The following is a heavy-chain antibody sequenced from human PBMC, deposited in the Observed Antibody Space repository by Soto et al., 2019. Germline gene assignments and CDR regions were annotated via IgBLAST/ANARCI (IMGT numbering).Heavy chain of an antibody. CDR2: IYYSGST. CDR3: ARLPNYDFWSGRGYVYFYYMDV. Sequence: SETLSLTCTVSGGSISSSTYYWGWIRQPPGSGLEWIGTIYYSGSTYYNPSLKSRVTISVDTSKNQFSLKLSSVTAADTAVYYCARLPNYDFWSGRGYVYFYYMDVWGKGTTVTVSS. V-gene: IGHV4-39*01. J-gene: IGHJ6*03. CDR1: GGSISSSTYY. D-gene: IGHD3-3*01.